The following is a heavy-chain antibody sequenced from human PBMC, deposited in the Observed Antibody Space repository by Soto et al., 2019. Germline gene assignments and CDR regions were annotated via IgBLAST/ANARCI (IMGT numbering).Heavy chain of an antibody. CDR1: GGSISSYY. CDR2: IYYSGST. V-gene: IGHV4-59*01. D-gene: IGHD2-8*01. J-gene: IGHJ4*02. CDR3: ARGMVYAML. Sequence: SETLSITCTVSGGSISSYYWSWIRQPPGKGLEWIGYIYYSGSTNYNPSLKSRVTISVDTSKNQFSLKLSSVTAADTAVYYCARGMVYAMLWGQGTLVTVSS.